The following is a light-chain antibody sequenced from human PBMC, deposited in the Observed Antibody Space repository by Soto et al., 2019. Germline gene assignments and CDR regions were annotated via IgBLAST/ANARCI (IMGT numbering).Light chain of an antibody. CDR1: QSVLYSSNNKNY. CDR2: WAS. CDR3: QQDLNTPYT. J-gene: IGKJ2*01. Sequence: DIVMTQSPDSLAVSLGERATINCKSSQSVLYSSNNKNYLAWYQQKPRQPPKLLIYWASTRESGVPDRFSGSGSGTDFTLTISSLQAEEVAVYYFQQDLNTPYTFGQGTQLELK. V-gene: IGKV4-1*01.